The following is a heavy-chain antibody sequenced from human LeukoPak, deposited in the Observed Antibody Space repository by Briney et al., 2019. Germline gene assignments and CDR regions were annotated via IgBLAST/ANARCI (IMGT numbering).Heavy chain of an antibody. Sequence: GGSLRLSCAASGFTFSSYEMNWVRQAPGKGLEWVSYISSSSSYTNYADSVKGRFTISRDNAKNSLYLQMNSLRAEDTAVYYCARDYYGSGRLDYWGQGTLVTVSS. CDR2: ISSSSSYT. CDR1: GFTFSSYE. D-gene: IGHD3-10*01. CDR3: ARDYYGSGRLDY. J-gene: IGHJ4*02. V-gene: IGHV3-21*05.